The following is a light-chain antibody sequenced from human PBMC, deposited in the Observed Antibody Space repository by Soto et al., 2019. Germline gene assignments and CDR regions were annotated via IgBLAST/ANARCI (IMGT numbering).Light chain of an antibody. J-gene: IGLJ2*01. CDR2: GNG. CDR1: SSNIGGGYD. CDR3: QSYDSSLSGVV. Sequence: QPVLTQPPSVSGAPGQRVTISCTGSSSNIGGGYDVHWYQQLPGTAPKLLIYGNGNGPSGVPDRFSGSKSGTSASLAITGLQAEDEADYYCQSYDSSLSGVVFGGGTKLTVL. V-gene: IGLV1-40*01.